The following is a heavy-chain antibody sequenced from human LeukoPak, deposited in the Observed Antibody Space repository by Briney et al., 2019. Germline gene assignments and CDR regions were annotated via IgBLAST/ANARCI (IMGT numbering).Heavy chain of an antibody. CDR3: ARDKSIAVAGTSVY. Sequence: ASVRVSCKASGYTFTSYGISWVRQAPGQGLEWMGWISAYNGNTNYAQKLQGRVTMTTDTSTSTAYMELRSLRSDDTAVYYCARDKSIAVAGTSVYWGQGTLVTVSS. V-gene: IGHV1-18*01. J-gene: IGHJ4*02. CDR2: ISAYNGNT. CDR1: GYTFTSYG. D-gene: IGHD6-19*01.